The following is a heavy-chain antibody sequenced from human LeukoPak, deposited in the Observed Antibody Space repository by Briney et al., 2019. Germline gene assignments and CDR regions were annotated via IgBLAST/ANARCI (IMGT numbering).Heavy chain of an antibody. V-gene: IGHV4-34*01. CDR2: INYGGDT. J-gene: IGHJ6*03. CDR1: GGSFSGYD. Sequence: SETLSLTCGVDGGSFSGYDWSWVLQPPGKGLEWIGEINYGGDTNYNPSLKSRVTISVDTSKNQFSLKVRSVTAADTAVYYCARGLGWKVTPMGLFYMDVWGEGATVTVSS. CDR3: ARGLGWKVTPMGLFYMDV. D-gene: IGHD1-1*01.